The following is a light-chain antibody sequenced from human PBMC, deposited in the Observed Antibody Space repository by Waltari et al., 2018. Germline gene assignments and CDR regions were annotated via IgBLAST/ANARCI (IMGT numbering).Light chain of an antibody. J-gene: IGLJ1*01. V-gene: IGLV1-44*01. CDR1: SSHLGSSY. Sequence: QSFLTHPPSASGTPGQRLTISCSGRSSHLGSSYVNWYPQLPGTAPKLVIHNNKQRPSGVPDRFSGSKYGTSASLAISGLQSEDEADYYCAGWDGTLNGYVFGAATKVTVL. CDR3: AGWDGTLNGYV. CDR2: NNK.